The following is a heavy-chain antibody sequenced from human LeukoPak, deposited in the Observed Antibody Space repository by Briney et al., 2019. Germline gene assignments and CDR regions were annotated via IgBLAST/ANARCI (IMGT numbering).Heavy chain of an antibody. CDR2: INHSGST. Sequence: GSLRLSCAASGFTFSDYYMSWIRQPPGKGLEWIGEINHSGSTNYNPSLKSRVTISVDTSKNQFSLKLSSVTAADTAVYYCARSGYYFLYFDYWGQGTLVTVSS. J-gene: IGHJ4*02. D-gene: IGHD3-22*01. V-gene: IGHV4-34*01. CDR1: GFTFSDYY. CDR3: ARSGYYFLYFDY.